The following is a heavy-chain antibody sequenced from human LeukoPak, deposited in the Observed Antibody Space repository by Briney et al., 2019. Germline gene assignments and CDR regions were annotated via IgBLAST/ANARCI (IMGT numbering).Heavy chain of an antibody. Sequence: ASVKVSCKASGGTFSSYAISWVRQAPGQGLEWMGWINPNSGGTDYAQKFQGWVTMTRDTSISTAYMELSRLRSDDTAVYYCARDGRERGYGPWGQGTLVTVSS. D-gene: IGHD5-12*01. CDR2: INPNSGGT. V-gene: IGHV1-2*04. J-gene: IGHJ5*02. CDR1: GGTFSSYA. CDR3: ARDGRERGYGP.